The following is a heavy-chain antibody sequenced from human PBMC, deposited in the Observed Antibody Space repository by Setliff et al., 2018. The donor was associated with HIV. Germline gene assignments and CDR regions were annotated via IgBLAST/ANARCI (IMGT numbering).Heavy chain of an antibody. CDR1: GFPFSDYY. D-gene: IGHD5-12*01. CDR2: ISTGSSHA. Sequence: KPGGSLRLSCAASGFPFSDYYMSWIRQAPGKGLEWVSYISTGSSHANYADSVKGRFTISRDNSKNTMYLQMNTLRVEDTAVYYCARDPPGSGFHLDYWGQGTPVTVSS. J-gene: IGHJ4*02. CDR3: ARDPPGSGFHLDY. V-gene: IGHV3-11*06.